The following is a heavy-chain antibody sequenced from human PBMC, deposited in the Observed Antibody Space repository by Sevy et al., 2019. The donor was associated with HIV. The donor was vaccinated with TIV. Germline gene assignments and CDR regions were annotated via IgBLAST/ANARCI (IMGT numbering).Heavy chain of an antibody. CDR2: LSFGCDEI. CDR1: GFTFSKYS. Sequence: GGSLRLSCAASGFTFSKYSMSWVRQRPGKGLAWVSTLSFGCDEINYADSVKGRFTISRDNSKSSVYLQMNNLRPEDTAVYYCAREGCTKPHDYWGQGTLVTVSS. CDR3: AREGCTKPHDY. D-gene: IGHD2-8*01. J-gene: IGHJ4*02. V-gene: IGHV3-23*01.